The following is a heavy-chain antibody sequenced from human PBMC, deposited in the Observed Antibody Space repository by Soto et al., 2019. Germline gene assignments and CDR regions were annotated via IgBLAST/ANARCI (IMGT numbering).Heavy chain of an antibody. V-gene: IGHV4-59*08. Sequence: SETLSLTCTFSGGSVNNYYSAWSRQPPGKGLERIGYCYYTGTTSYNRRLKRRGAVSVDTSTNQISLKLSSATAAATAFSYCARLGGYPQSLDTRGQGTLVTVSS. D-gene: IGHD3-22*01. CDR1: GGSVNNYY. CDR2: CYYTGTT. CDR3: ARLGGYPQSLDT. J-gene: IGHJ5*02.